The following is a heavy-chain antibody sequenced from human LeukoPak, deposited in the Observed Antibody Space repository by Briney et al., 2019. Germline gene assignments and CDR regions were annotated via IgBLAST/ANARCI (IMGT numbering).Heavy chain of an antibody. CDR2: ISYSGNT. CDR1: GGSISSSSYY. D-gene: IGHD3-10*01. J-gene: IGHJ5*02. Sequence: SETLSLTCTVPGGSISSSSYYWGWLRQSPGKGLEWIGSISYSGNTYYNPSLKSRVTLSVDTSENQFSLKLSSVTAADTAVYYCARHYHYGSGTYRPLDPWGQGTLVTVSS. CDR3: ARHYHYGSGTYRPLDP. V-gene: IGHV4-39*01.